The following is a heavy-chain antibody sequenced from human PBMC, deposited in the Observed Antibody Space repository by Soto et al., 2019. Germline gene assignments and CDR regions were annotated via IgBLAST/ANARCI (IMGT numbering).Heavy chain of an antibody. Sequence: ASETLSLTCTVSGGSISSGDYSWSWVRQSAGKGLEWIGHIYNSGITYYNPSLKSRVVISIDTSRNQFSLRLNSLTAADRAVYFCARGVTVFGLVSRFWFDPWGQGTVVTV. V-gene: IGHV4-30-4*01. CDR2: IYNSGIT. CDR1: GGSISSGDYS. J-gene: IGHJ5*02. CDR3: ARGVTVFGLVSRFWFDP. D-gene: IGHD3-3*01.